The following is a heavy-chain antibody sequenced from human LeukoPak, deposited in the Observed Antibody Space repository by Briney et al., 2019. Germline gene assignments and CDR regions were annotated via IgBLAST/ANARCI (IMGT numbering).Heavy chain of an antibody. Sequence: ASVKVSCKASGYTFTGYYMHWVRQAPGQGLEWMGWINPNSGGTNYAQKFQGRVTMTRDTSIGTAYMELSRLRSDDTAVYYCARVSFEYSSSYLFDYWGQGTLVTVSS. CDR3: ARVSFEYSSSYLFDY. CDR1: GYTFTGYY. D-gene: IGHD6-6*01. J-gene: IGHJ4*02. CDR2: INPNSGGT. V-gene: IGHV1-2*02.